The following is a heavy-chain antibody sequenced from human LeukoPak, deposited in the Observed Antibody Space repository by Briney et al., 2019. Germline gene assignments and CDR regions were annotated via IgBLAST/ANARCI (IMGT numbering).Heavy chain of an antibody. Sequence: GGSLRLSCAASGFTFSDYYMSWICQAPGKGLEWVSYISSSGSTIYYADSVKGRFTISRDNAKNSLYQQMNSLRAEDTAVYYCARDRGYYDFWSGYHDAFDIWGQGTMVTVSS. D-gene: IGHD3-3*01. CDR2: ISSSGSTI. CDR1: GFTFSDYY. CDR3: ARDRGYYDFWSGYHDAFDI. J-gene: IGHJ3*02. V-gene: IGHV3-11*04.